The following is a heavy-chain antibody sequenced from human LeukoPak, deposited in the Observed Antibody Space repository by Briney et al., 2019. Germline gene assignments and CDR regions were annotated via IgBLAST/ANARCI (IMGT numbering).Heavy chain of an antibody. V-gene: IGHV5-51*01. J-gene: IGHJ3*02. CDR3: ARLEDTAMVTWAFDI. D-gene: IGHD5-18*01. Sequence: GESLKISCKGSGYSFTSYWIGWVRQMPGKGLEGMGIIYPGDSNTRYSPSFQGQVTISADKSISTAYLQWSSLKASDTAIYYCARLEDTAMVTWAFDIWGQGTMVTVSS. CDR2: IYPGDSNT. CDR1: GYSFTSYW.